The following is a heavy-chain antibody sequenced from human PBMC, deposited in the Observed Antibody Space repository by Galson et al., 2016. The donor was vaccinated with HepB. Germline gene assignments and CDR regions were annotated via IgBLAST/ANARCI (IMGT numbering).Heavy chain of an antibody. CDR1: GGSVYSHDYY. CDR3: ARLFVGWGHYRFDS. Sequence: TLSLTCRVSGGSVYSHDYYWTWIRQPPGKGLEGIGYIYYSGTTYSNPSLKSRNAMSIDTSKDQFSLTMTSVTAADTAVYYCARLFVGWGHYRFDSWGQGSLLIVSS. CDR2: IYYSGTT. J-gene: IGHJ4*02. D-gene: IGHD3-16*02. V-gene: IGHV4-30-4*01.